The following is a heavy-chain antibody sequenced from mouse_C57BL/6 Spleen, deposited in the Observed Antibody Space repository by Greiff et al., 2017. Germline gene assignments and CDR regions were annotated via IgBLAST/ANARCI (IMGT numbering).Heavy chain of an antibody. D-gene: IGHD2-14*01. Sequence: VQLQQSGAELVRPGASVTLSCKASGYTFTVYEMHWVKQTPVHGLEWIGAIDPETGGTAYNQKFKGKAILTADKSSSTAYMELRSLTSEDSAVYYCTRFPRWGYVLAYWGQGTLVTVSA. V-gene: IGHV1-15*01. J-gene: IGHJ3*01. CDR2: IDPETGGT. CDR3: TRFPRWGYVLAY. CDR1: GYTFTVYE.